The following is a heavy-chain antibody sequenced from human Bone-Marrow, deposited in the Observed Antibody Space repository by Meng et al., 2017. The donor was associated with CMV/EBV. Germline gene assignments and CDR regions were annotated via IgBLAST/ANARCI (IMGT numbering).Heavy chain of an antibody. CDR1: VFTFIDYS. CDR2: LSYDGSTK. V-gene: IGHV3-30-3*01. Sequence: SVFTFIDYSMHWVRHAPGNGLEWVAVLSYDGSTKYYADSVKVRFTISRDNSKNTLYLQMNSLRAEYTAVYYCARDSNNDYDINWFDPWGQGTLVTVSS. CDR3: ARDSNNDYDINWFDP. D-gene: IGHD3-22*01. J-gene: IGHJ5*02.